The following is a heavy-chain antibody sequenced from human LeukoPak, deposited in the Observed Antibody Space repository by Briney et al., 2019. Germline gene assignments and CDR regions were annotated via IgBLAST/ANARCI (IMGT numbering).Heavy chain of an antibody. D-gene: IGHD6-19*01. J-gene: IGHJ4*02. V-gene: IGHV4-4*07. CDR2: IYTSGST. CDR1: CGSISSYY. CDR3: TRLLYSSGWYGFDY. Sequence: PSETLSLTCTVSCGSISSYYWSWIRQPAGKGLEWIGRIYTSGSTNYNPSLKSRVTMSVDTSKNQFSLKLSSVTAADTAVYYCTRLLYSSGWYGFDYWGQGTLVTVSS.